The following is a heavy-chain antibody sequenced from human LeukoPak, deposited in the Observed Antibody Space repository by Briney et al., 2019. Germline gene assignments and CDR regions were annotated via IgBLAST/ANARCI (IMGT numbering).Heavy chain of an antibody. V-gene: IGHV1-18*01. Sequence: ASVKVSCKASGYTFTSYGISWVRQAPGQGLEWMGWISAYNGNTNYAQMLQGRVTMTTDTSTSTAYMELRSLRSDDTAVYYCARGRYYDSSEVLGYWGQGTLVTVSS. CDR1: GYTFTSYG. CDR2: ISAYNGNT. D-gene: IGHD3-22*01. CDR3: ARGRYYDSSEVLGY. J-gene: IGHJ4*02.